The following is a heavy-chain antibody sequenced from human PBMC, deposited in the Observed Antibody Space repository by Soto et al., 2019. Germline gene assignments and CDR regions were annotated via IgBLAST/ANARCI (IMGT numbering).Heavy chain of an antibody. V-gene: IGHV4-34*01. CDR3: ARGKMAGDSFDI. D-gene: IGHD6-19*01. Sequence: QVQLQQWGAGLLKPPETLSLTCIVYGGSVSNNYWNWIRQPPGKGLEWIGEINHSGSTNYNPSLKSRPTISVATSKDQFSLKLGSVTAADTAEYYCARGKMAGDSFDIWGQGTMVTVSS. CDR1: GGSVSNNY. CDR2: INHSGST. J-gene: IGHJ3*02.